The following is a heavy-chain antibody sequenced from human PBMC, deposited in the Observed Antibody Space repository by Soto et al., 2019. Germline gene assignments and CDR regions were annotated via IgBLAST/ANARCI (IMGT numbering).Heavy chain of an antibody. Sequence: ASVKVSCTASGGTSRNYVISWVRQAPGQGLEWMGWISAYNGNTNYAQKLQGRVTMTTDTSTSTAYMELRSLRSDDTAVYYCARDSREYYDFWSGYHAIYYGMDVWGQGTTVTVSS. D-gene: IGHD3-3*01. V-gene: IGHV1-18*01. CDR1: GGTSRNYV. CDR3: ARDSREYYDFWSGYHAIYYGMDV. CDR2: ISAYNGNT. J-gene: IGHJ6*02.